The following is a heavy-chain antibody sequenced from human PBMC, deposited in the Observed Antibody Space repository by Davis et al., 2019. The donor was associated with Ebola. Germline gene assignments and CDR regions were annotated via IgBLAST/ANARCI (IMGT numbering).Heavy chain of an antibody. D-gene: IGHD3-10*01. J-gene: IGHJ4*02. CDR2: ISGSGGST. CDR3: AKDASIFMVRGNVY. CDR1: GFTFSSYA. V-gene: IGHV3-23*01. Sequence: GESLKISCAASGFTFSSYAMSWVRQAPGKGLEWVSAISGSGGSTYYADSVKGRFTISRDNSKNTLYLQMNSLRAEDTAVYYCAKDASIFMVRGNVYWGQGTLVTVSS.